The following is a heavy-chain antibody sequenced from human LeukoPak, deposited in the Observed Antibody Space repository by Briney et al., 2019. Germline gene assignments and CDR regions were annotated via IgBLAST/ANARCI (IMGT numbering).Heavy chain of an antibody. D-gene: IGHD7-27*01. Sequence: SETLSLTCTVSGGSISNYYWSWIRQPPGKGLEWIGYIYYTGSTKYNPSLKSRVTLSVDSSKTQFSLKLNSVTAADPAVYYCAKSPSWGSGLDAFDIWGQGTMVTVSS. CDR1: GGSISNYY. CDR3: AKSPSWGSGLDAFDI. CDR2: IYYTGST. V-gene: IGHV4-59*01. J-gene: IGHJ3*02.